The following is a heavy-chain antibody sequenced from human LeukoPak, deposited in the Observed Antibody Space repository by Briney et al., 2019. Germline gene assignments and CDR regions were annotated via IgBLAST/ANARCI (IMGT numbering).Heavy chain of an antibody. J-gene: IGHJ4*02. D-gene: IGHD5-18*01. CDR1: GGTFSSYT. V-gene: IGHV1-69*04. CDR3: ARDGLDGYSNGSLDY. CDR2: IIPILGIA. Sequence: SVKVSCKASGGTFSSYTISWVRQAPGQGLEWMGRIIPILGIANYAQKFQGRVTITADKSTSTAYMELSSLRSEDTAVYYCARDGLDGYSNGSLDYWGQGTLVTVSS.